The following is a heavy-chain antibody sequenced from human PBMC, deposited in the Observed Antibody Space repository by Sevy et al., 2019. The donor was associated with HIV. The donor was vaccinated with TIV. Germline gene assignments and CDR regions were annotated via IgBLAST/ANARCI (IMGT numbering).Heavy chain of an antibody. V-gene: IGHV1-2*02. CDR3: ARPHAYYDFWSGYYAFDY. CDR1: GYTFTGYY. Sequence: ASVNVSCKASGYTFTGYYMHWVRQAPGQGLEWMGWINPNSGGTNYAQKFQGRVTMTRDTSISTAYMELSRLSSDDTAVYYCARPHAYYDFWSGYYAFDYWGQGTLVTVSS. CDR2: INPNSGGT. D-gene: IGHD3-3*01. J-gene: IGHJ4*02.